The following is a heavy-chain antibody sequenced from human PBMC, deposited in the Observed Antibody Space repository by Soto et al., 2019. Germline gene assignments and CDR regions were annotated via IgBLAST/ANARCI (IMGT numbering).Heavy chain of an antibody. D-gene: IGHD3-3*01. CDR1: GGSISSSSYY. V-gene: IGHV4-39*02. Sequence: SETLSLTCTVSGGSISSSSYYWGWIRQPPGKGLEWIGSIYYSGSTYYNPSLKGRVTISVDTSKNQFSLKLSSVTAADTAVYYCARDHRFTIFGVVTSRWFDPWGQGTLVTVSS. CDR3: ARDHRFTIFGVVTSRWFDP. CDR2: IYYSGST. J-gene: IGHJ5*02.